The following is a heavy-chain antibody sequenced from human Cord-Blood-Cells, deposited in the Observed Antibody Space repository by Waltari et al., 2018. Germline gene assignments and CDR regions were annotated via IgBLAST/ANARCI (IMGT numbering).Heavy chain of an antibody. CDR2: IYPGASDT. J-gene: IGHJ6*03. CDR3: AIHRRAFKFYYYMDV. V-gene: IGHV5-51*01. Sequence: EVQLVQSGAEVKKPGESLKISCKGSGYSFTSYWIGWVRQMPGKGLEWMGIIYPGASDTRYSPSFQGQVTISADKSISTSYLQWSSLKASDTAMYYCAIHRRAFKFYYYMDVWGKGTTVTVSS. CDR1: GYSFTSYW. D-gene: IGHD3-16*01.